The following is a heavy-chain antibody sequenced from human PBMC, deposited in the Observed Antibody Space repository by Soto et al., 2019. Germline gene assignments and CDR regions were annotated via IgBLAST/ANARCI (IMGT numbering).Heavy chain of an antibody. CDR1: GGSINSYY. V-gene: IGHV4-59*08. Sequence: SETLSLTCTVSGGSINSYYWSWIRQPPGKGLEWIGYIYNSGSTNYNPSLRSRVTISADMSKNQFSLKLTSVTAADTAVYYCARMNYYDTSGYPFDYWGQGMMVTVSS. CDR2: IYNSGST. J-gene: IGHJ4*02. D-gene: IGHD3-22*01. CDR3: ARMNYYDTSGYPFDY.